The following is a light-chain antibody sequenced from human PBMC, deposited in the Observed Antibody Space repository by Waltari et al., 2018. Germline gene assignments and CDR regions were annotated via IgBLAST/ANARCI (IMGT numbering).Light chain of an antibody. Sequence: QSALTQPASVSGSPGQSITISCIGTSTDIGAYSYVSWYQQHPGKAHTLLIFDVFERPSRVSDRFSDSKSSNTASLTISGLQAEDEAEYFCSSYKTDRTVVFGGGTKVTVL. V-gene: IGLV2-14*01. J-gene: IGLJ2*01. CDR3: SSYKTDRTVV. CDR1: STDIGAYSY. CDR2: DVF.